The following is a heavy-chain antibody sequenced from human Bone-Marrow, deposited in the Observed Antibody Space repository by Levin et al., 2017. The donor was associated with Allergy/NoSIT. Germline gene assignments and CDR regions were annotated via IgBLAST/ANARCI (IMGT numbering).Heavy chain of an antibody. Sequence: SQTLSLICTVSGVSVSDKNYFWGWIRQPPGKGLEWIGSSYYNGNTFYNPSLESRVTISVDTSKNQVSLKLTSVTAADTSMYYCARHSLGGFDYWGQGTLVPVSS. D-gene: IGHD2-15*01. CDR2: SYYNGNT. CDR3: ARHSLGGFDY. V-gene: IGHV4-39*01. CDR1: GVSVSDKNYF. J-gene: IGHJ4*02.